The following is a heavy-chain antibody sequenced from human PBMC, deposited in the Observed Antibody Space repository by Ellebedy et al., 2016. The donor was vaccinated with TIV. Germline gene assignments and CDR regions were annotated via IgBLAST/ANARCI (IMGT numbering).Heavy chain of an antibody. CDR2: IKQDGSEK. D-gene: IGHD4-17*01. CDR1: GFTFSGYW. J-gene: IGHJ3*02. Sequence: PGESLRLSCAASGFTFSGYWMSWVRQAPGKGLEWVANIKQDGSEKYYVDSVKGRFTISRDNAKNSLYLQMNSLRAEDTAVYYCARQTVATSVNDAFDIWGLGTVVTVSS. CDR3: ARQTVATSVNDAFDI. V-gene: IGHV3-7*01.